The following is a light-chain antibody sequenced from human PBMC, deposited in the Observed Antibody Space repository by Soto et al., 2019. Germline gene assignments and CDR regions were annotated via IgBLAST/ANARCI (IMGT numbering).Light chain of an antibody. V-gene: IGLV2-14*01. J-gene: IGLJ2*01. CDR2: DVS. Sequence: QSALTQPASVSGSPGQPITISCTGTSSDVGGYNDVSWYQQHPGKAPKLLIYDVSNRPSGVSNRFSGSKSGNTASLTISGLQAEDEADYYCSSYTSSRTVVFGGGTKLTVL. CDR3: SSYTSSRTVV. CDR1: SSDVGGYND.